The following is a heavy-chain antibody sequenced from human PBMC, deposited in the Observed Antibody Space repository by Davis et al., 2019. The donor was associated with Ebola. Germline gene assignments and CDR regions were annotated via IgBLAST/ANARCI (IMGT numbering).Heavy chain of an antibody. CDR1: GFIVSSNY. CDR3: AKGGAVSSQSSGRGYFDS. V-gene: IGHV3-23*01. J-gene: IGHJ4*02. Sequence: PGGSLRLSCAVSGFIVSSNYMSWVRQAPGKGLEPVATMSGTSSVTFYALSVKGRFTISRDNSRNTLYLQMNSLTADDTAVYYCAKGGAVSSQSSGRGYFDSWGQGTLATVSS. CDR2: MSGTSSVT. D-gene: IGHD6-13*01.